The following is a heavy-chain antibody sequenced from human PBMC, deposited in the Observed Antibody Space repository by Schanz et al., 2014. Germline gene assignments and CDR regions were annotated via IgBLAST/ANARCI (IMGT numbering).Heavy chain of an antibody. D-gene: IGHD6-6*01. J-gene: IGHJ4*02. CDR2: ISTSNGNT. V-gene: IGHV1-18*04. CDR3: GTGFSRSYIDF. Sequence: QVQLVQSWAEVKGPGASVKVSCKASGYTFTSYSMHWVRQAPGQGLEWMGWISTSNGNTNYIQKLQGRITVTTDTSTSTVYLELSSLRSDDTAVYYCGTGFSRSYIDFWGQGTLITVSS. CDR1: GYTFTSYS.